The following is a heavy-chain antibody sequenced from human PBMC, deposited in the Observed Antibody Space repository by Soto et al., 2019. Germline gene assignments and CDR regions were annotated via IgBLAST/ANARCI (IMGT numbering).Heavy chain of an antibody. CDR3: ARDCSSTSCYIDAFDI. Sequence: QVQLVQSGAEVKKPGALVKVSCKASGYTFTSYYMHWVRQAPGQGLEWMGMINPSGGSTTYAQKFQARVTMTRDTSTSTVYMELSSLRSEDTAVYYCARDCSSTSCYIDAFDIWGQGTMVTVSS. CDR2: INPSGGST. J-gene: IGHJ3*02. D-gene: IGHD2-2*01. V-gene: IGHV1-46*03. CDR1: GYTFTSYY.